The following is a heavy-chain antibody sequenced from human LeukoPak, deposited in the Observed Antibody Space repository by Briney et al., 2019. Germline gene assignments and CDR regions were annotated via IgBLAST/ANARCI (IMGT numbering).Heavy chain of an antibody. CDR2: FDPEDGET. CDR3: ATVRRITMVRGAMAGYYGMDV. J-gene: IGHJ6*02. D-gene: IGHD3-10*01. CDR1: GYTLTELS. V-gene: IGHV1-24*01. Sequence: GASVKVSRKVSGYTLTELSMHWVRQAPGKGLEWMGGFDPEDGETIYAQKFQGRVTMTEDTSTDTAYMELSSLRSEDTAVYYCATVRRITMVRGAMAGYYGMDVWGQGTTVTVSS.